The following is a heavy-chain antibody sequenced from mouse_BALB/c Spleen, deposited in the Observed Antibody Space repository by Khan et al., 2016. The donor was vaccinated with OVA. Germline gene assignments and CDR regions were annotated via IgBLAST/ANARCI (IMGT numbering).Heavy chain of an antibody. CDR2: ISSDSSTI. CDR3: ARTGYYYFDY. J-gene: IGHJ2*01. Sequence: EVELVESGGGLVQPGGSRKLSCAASGFTFSGFGMHWVRQAPEKGLEWVAYISSDSSTIYYADTVKGRFTISRRKPKNTLLLQRTSLRSEDTAMDFCARTGYYYFDYWGQGTTLTVSS. CDR1: GFTFSGFG. V-gene: IGHV5-17*02. D-gene: IGHD2-3*01.